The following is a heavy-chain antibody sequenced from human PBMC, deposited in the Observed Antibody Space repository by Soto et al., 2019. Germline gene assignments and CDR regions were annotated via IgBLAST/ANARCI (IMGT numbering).Heavy chain of an antibody. J-gene: IGHJ6*02. Sequence: SLRLSCEVSGFTFSTHGMHWVHQAPGKGLEWVAGTSYDGTNKYYARSVQGRFTISRENSMKTLYLQMNSLRTEDTAVYYCAKDLSGARWYYDALDVWGQGTTVTVSS. CDR3: AKDLSGARWYYDALDV. CDR2: TSYDGTNK. CDR1: GFTFSTHG. V-gene: IGHV3-30*18. D-gene: IGHD2-15*01.